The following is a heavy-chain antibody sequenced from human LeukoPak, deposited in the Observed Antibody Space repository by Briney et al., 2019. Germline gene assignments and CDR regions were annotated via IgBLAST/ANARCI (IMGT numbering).Heavy chain of an antibody. CDR3: ARGKDCSSTSCYGGYYFDY. CDR1: GGSFSGYY. Sequence: SETLSLTCAVYGGSFSGYYWSWIRQPPGKGLEWIGEINHSGSTNYNPSLKSRVTISVDTSKNQFSLKLSSVTAADTAVYYCARGKDCSSTSCYGGYYFDYWGQGTLVTVHS. V-gene: IGHV4-34*01. D-gene: IGHD2-2*01. J-gene: IGHJ4*02. CDR2: INHSGST.